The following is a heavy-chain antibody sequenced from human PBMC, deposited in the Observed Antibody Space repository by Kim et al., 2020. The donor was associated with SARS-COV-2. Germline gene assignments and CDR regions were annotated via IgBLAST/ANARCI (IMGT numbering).Heavy chain of an antibody. CDR2: ISGSGGST. Sequence: GGSLRLSCAASGFTFSSYAMSWVRQAPGKGLEWVSAISGSGGSTYYADSVKGRFTISRDNSKNTLYLQMNSLRAEDTAVYYCAKDLGSSGYYSEGNAFDIWGQGTMVTVSS. CDR3: AKDLGSSGYYSEGNAFDI. J-gene: IGHJ3*02. CDR1: GFTFSSYA. D-gene: IGHD3-22*01. V-gene: IGHV3-23*01.